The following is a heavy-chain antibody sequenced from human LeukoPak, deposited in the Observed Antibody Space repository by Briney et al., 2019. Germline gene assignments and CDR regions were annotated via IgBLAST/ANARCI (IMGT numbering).Heavy chain of an antibody. V-gene: IGHV1-18*01. Sequence: ASVKVSCKASGYTFTSYGISWVRQAPGQGLEWMGWISAYNGNTNYAQKLQGRVTMTTDTSTSTTYMELRSLRSDDTAVYYCAREQVNIRFLEWLGHNWFDPWGQGTLVTVSS. CDR1: GYTFTSYG. CDR3: AREQVNIRFLEWLGHNWFDP. CDR2: ISAYNGNT. D-gene: IGHD3-3*01. J-gene: IGHJ5*02.